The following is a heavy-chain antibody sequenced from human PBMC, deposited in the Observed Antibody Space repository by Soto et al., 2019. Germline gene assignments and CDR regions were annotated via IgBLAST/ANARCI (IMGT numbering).Heavy chain of an antibody. V-gene: IGHV3-23*01. J-gene: IGHJ4*02. CDR2: VSGSGGST. D-gene: IGHD6-13*01. CDR3: ARRGPGTYFDY. Sequence: EVQLLESGGGLVQPGGSLRLSCAASGFTFSSYAMRWVRQAPGKGLEWVSAVSGSGGSTYYADSVKGRFTITRDNSKNTLYLQMNSLRAEDTAVYYCARRGPGTYFDYWGQGTLVTVSS. CDR1: GFTFSSYA.